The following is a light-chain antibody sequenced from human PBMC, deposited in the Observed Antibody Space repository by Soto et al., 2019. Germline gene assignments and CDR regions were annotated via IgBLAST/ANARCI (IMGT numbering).Light chain of an antibody. Sequence: QLVLTQSPSASASLGASVKLTCTLSSGHSSYAIAWHQQQPEKGPRYLMKLNSDGSHSKGDGIPDSFSGSSSGAERYLTISSLQSEDEAEYYCQTWGTGRGVFGGGTNLTVL. CDR2: LNSDGSH. CDR3: QTWGTGRGV. J-gene: IGLJ3*02. CDR1: SGHSSYA. V-gene: IGLV4-69*01.